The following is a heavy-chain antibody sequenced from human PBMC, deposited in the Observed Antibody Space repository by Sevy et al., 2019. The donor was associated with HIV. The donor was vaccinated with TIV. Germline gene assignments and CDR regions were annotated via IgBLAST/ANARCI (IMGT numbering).Heavy chain of an antibody. CDR3: ANAYSGSYSHSYLYALDV. V-gene: IGHV3-30*18. J-gene: IGHJ6*02. Sequence: GGSLRLSCIGSEFSFSYYGSHWVRQSPGKGLDWVALISHDGINEYYADSVKGRFTISRDNSKNTVYLEMNSLRNEDTAIYFCANAYSGSYSHSYLYALDVWGQGTTVTVSS. D-gene: IGHD1-26*01. CDR1: EFSFSYYG. CDR2: ISHDGINE.